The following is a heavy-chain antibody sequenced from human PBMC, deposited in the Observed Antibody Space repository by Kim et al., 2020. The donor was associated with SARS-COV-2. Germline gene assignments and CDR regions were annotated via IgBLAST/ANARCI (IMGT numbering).Heavy chain of an antibody. CDR3: ARVASERNGGDCFDH. Sequence: QKVQGRVTMTTDTSASTAYMELRSLRSEDTAVYYCARVASERNGGDCFDHWGQGALVTVSS. V-gene: IGHV1-3*01. D-gene: IGHD2-8*01. J-gene: IGHJ5*02.